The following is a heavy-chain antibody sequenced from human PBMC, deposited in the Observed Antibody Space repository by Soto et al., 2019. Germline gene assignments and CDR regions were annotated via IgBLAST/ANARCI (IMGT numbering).Heavy chain of an antibody. Sequence: ASVKVSCKASGYTFTSYAMHWVRQAPGQRLEWMGWINAGNGNTKYSQKFQGRVTITRDTSASTAYMELRSLRSEDTAVYYCARGISSYYDFWSGSQPLDYWGQGTLVTVSS. J-gene: IGHJ4*02. V-gene: IGHV1-3*01. CDR3: ARGISSYYDFWSGSQPLDY. D-gene: IGHD3-3*01. CDR1: GYTFTSYA. CDR2: INAGNGNT.